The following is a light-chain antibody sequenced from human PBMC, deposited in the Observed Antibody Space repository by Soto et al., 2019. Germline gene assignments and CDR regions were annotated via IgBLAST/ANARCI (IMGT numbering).Light chain of an antibody. Sequence: QSVLNQPASVSGSPGQSITISCTGTSSDVGGYNYVSWYQQHPGKAPKLMIYDVSNRPSGVSNRFSGSKSGNTASLTISGLQAEDEADYYCSSYTKSSTLPLYVFGTGTKVTVL. V-gene: IGLV2-14*01. CDR1: SSDVGGYNY. J-gene: IGLJ1*01. CDR2: DVS. CDR3: SSYTKSSTLPLYV.